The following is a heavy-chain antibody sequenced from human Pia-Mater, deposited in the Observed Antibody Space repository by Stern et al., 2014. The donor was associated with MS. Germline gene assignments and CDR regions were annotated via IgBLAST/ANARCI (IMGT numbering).Heavy chain of an antibody. V-gene: IGHV3-23*04. CDR1: EFTFSAYS. CDR3: AKVAYSGNALDY. CDR2: HISSGGVT. D-gene: IGHD4-23*01. J-gene: IGHJ4*02. Sequence: EDQLVESGGGLVQPGGSLRLSCADSEFTFSAYSMTWVRQAPEKGMEWVAHHISSGGVTYYVDSVKGRFTISRDNAKNTLILQMKSLRAEDTAVYFCAKVAYSGNALDYWGQGTLVIVSS.